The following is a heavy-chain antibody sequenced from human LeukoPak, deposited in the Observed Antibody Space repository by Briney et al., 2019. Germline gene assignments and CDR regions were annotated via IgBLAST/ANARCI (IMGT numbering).Heavy chain of an antibody. V-gene: IGHV1-2*04. CDR2: INPNSGGT. CDR3: ARDITGTTGLGVDAFDI. J-gene: IGHJ3*02. CDR1: GYTITGYY. Sequence: GASVKVSCKASGYTITGYYMHWVRQAPGQGLEWMGWINPNSGGTNYAQKFQGWVTMTRDTSISTAYMELSRLRSDDTAVYYCARDITGTTGLGVDAFDIWGQGTMVTVSS. D-gene: IGHD1-20*01.